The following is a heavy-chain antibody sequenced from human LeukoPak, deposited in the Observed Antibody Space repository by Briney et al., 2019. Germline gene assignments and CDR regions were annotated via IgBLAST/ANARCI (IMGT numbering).Heavy chain of an antibody. Sequence: GGSLKLSCAASGFTFYKYPMNWVRQAPGKGLEWISTLSYSGDAHYADSVKGRFTISRDDSKNTVYLQMNSLRPEDTAVYFCAKDFDSGGSYDGDHRWGQGTLVTVSS. J-gene: IGHJ4*02. D-gene: IGHD3-22*01. CDR2: LSYSGDA. CDR1: GFTFYKYP. CDR3: AKDFDSGGSYDGDHR. V-gene: IGHV3-23*01.